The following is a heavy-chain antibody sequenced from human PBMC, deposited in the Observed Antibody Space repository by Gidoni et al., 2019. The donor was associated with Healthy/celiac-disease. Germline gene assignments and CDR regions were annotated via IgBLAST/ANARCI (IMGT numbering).Heavy chain of an antibody. V-gene: IGHV3-49*04. CDR3: RVSTSNYYYGMDV. J-gene: IGHJ6*02. CDR2: IRSKAYGGTT. CDR1: GFTFGDYA. Sequence: EVQLVESGGGLVQPGRSLRLSCTASGFTFGDYAMSWVRQAPGKGLEWVGCIRSKAYGGTTEYAASVKGRFTISRDDSKSIAYLQMNSLKTEDTAVYYCRVSTSNYYYGMDVWGQGTTVTVSS. D-gene: IGHD2-2*01.